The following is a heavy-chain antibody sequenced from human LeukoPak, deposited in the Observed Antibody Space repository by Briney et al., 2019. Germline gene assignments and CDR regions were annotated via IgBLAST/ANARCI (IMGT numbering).Heavy chain of an antibody. J-gene: IGHJ3*02. Sequence: ASVKISCKVSGYTFTDYYMHWVQQAPGKGLEWMGLVDPEDGETIYAEKFQGRVTITADTSTDTAYMELSSLRSEYTAVYYCATDTGYSSSGGAFDIWGQGTMVTVSS. V-gene: IGHV1-69-2*01. D-gene: IGHD6-13*01. CDR1: GYTFTDYY. CDR2: VDPEDGET. CDR3: ATDTGYSSSGGAFDI.